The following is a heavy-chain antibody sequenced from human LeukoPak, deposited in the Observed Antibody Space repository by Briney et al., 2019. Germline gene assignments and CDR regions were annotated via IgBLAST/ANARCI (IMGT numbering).Heavy chain of an antibody. V-gene: IGHV1-18*01. J-gene: IGHJ4*02. CDR1: GYTFTSYG. Sequence: ASVKVSCKASGYTFTSYGISWVRQAPGQGLEWMGWISAYNGNTNYAQKLQGRVTMTTDTSTSTAYMELRSLRSEDTAVYYCARGSVPSMVRGVPEYWGQGTLVTVSS. CDR2: ISAYNGNT. CDR3: ARGSVPSMVRGVPEY. D-gene: IGHD3-10*01.